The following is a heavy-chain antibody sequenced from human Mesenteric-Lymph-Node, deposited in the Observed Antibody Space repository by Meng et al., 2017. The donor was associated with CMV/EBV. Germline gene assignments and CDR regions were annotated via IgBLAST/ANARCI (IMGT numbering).Heavy chain of an antibody. CDR2: ISGSGGRT. J-gene: IGHJ4*02. CDR3: AKDKSGYGIFDC. CDR1: GNAFSSYA. Sequence: SWGSSGNAFSSYAMRWVRQAPGKGLEWVSAISGSGGRTNYADSVKGRFTISRDNSKNTLYLQMNSLRAEDTALYYCAKDKSGYGIFDCWGQGTLVTVSS. D-gene: IGHD5-12*01. V-gene: IGHV3-23*01.